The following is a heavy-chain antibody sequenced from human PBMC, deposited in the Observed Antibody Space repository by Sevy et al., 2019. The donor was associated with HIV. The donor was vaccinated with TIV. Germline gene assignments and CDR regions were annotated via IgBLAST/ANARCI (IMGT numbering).Heavy chain of an antibody. CDR1: GYTFTGYY. V-gene: IGHV1-2*02. CDR3: ARGGIVVVPAAIQGHLDY. CDR2: INPNSGGT. Sequence: ASVKVSCKASGYTFTGYYMHWVRQAPGQGLEWMGWINPNSGGTNYAQKFQGRVTMTRDTSISTAYMELSRLRSDDTAVYYCARGGIVVVPAAIQGHLDYWGQGTLVTVSS. J-gene: IGHJ4*02. D-gene: IGHD2-2*02.